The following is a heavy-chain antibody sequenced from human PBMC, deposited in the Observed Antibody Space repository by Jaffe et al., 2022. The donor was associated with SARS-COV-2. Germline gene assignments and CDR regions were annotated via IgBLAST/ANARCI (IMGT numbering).Heavy chain of an antibody. CDR2: ISYDGSNK. D-gene: IGHD5-12*01. Sequence: QVQLVESGGGVVQPGRSLRLSCAASGFTFSSYGMHWVRQAPGKGLEWVAVISYDGSNKYYADSVKGRFTISRDNSKNTLYLQMNSLRAEDTAVYYCAKDSSGGDGYNYKEDDAFDIWGQGTMVTVSS. CDR3: AKDSSGGDGYNYKEDDAFDI. V-gene: IGHV3-30*18. CDR1: GFTFSSYG. J-gene: IGHJ3*02.